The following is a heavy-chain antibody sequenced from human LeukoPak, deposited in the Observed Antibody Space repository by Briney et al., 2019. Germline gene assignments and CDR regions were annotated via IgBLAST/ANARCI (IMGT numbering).Heavy chain of an antibody. CDR2: IYHSGST. J-gene: IGHJ4*02. CDR1: GGSISSGGYS. CDR3: ARQAEGRLGELSSTFDY. V-gene: IGHV4-30-2*01. Sequence: PSQTLSLTCADSGGSISSGGYSWSWIRQPPGKGLEWIGYIYHSGSTYYNPSLKSRVTISVDRSKNQFSLKLSSVTAADTAVYYCARQAEGRLGELSSTFDYWGQGTLVTVSS. D-gene: IGHD3-16*02.